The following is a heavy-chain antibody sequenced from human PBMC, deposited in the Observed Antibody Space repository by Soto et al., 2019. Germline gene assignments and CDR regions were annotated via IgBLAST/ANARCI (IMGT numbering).Heavy chain of an antibody. CDR3: AKDGGYSGWGPGPNFDY. J-gene: IGHJ4*02. CDR2: ISGSGGST. Sequence: GGSLRLSCAASGFTFSSYAMSWVRQAPGKGLEWVSAISGSGGSTYYADSVKGRFTISRDNSKNTLYLQMNSLRAEDTAVYYCAKDGGYSGWGPGPNFDYWGQGTLVTVSS. CDR1: GFTFSSYA. V-gene: IGHV3-23*01. D-gene: IGHD6-19*01.